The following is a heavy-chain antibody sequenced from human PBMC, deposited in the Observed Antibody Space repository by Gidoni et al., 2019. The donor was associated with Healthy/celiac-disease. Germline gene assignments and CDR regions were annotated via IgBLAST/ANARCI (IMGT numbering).Heavy chain of an antibody. V-gene: IGHV1-2*02. J-gene: IGHJ5*02. D-gene: IGHD1-26*01. CDR1: GYTFTGYH. CDR2: INPNSGGT. Sequence: QVQLVQSGAAVKKPGASVKVSCTASGYTFTGYHLHWVRQAPGQGLEWLGWINPNSGGTNYAQKCQARFTMPRATSITPAYRELSRLRSHDTALYYCARDIDSSNWFAPWGQGALVPVSS. CDR3: ARDIDSSNWFAP.